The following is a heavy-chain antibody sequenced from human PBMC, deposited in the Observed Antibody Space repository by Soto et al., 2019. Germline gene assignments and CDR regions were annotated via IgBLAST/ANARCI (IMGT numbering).Heavy chain of an antibody. D-gene: IGHD6-13*01. J-gene: IGHJ4*02. V-gene: IGHV1-18*01. CDR1: GYTFTSYG. Sequence: QIQLVQSGTEVRAPGASVKVSCQASGYTFTSYGIIWVRQAPGQGLELMGWISGYNNNKNYAQKYQARVTMTTDTSTRTAYMELRSLRSDDTAVYYCARVGAIAPAEGDYWGQGTLVTVSS. CDR2: ISGYNNNK. CDR3: ARVGAIAPAEGDY.